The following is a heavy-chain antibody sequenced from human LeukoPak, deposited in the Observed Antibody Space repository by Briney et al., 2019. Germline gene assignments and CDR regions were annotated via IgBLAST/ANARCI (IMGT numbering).Heavy chain of an antibody. CDR3: ARRVGITGTTGFDH. V-gene: IGHV3-23*01. D-gene: IGHD1-7*01. Sequence: GGSLRPSCAASGFTFSSYAMSWVRQAPGKGLEWVSAISGSGGSTYYADSVKGRFTISRDNSKNTLYLQMNSLRAEDTAVYYCARRVGITGTTGFDHWGPGTLVTVSS. CDR2: ISGSGGST. CDR1: GFTFSSYA. J-gene: IGHJ4*02.